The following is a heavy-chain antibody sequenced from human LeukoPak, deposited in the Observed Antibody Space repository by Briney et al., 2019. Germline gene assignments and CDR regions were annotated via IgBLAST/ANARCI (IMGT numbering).Heavy chain of an antibody. Sequence: SETLSLTCTVSGGSISSYYWSWIRQPAGKGLEWIRRIYSSGGTDYNPSLKSRVTMSVDTSKNQFSLKLSSVTAADTAVYYCARDGSSVASLYGMDVWGQGTTVTVSS. J-gene: IGHJ6*02. CDR1: GGSISSYY. V-gene: IGHV4-4*07. D-gene: IGHD4-23*01. CDR3: ARDGSSVASLYGMDV. CDR2: IYSSGGT.